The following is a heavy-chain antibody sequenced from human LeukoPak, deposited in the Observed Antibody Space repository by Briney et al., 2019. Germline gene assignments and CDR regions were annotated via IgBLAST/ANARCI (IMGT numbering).Heavy chain of an antibody. D-gene: IGHD3-10*01. CDR1: GFTFDDYA. J-gene: IGHJ4*02. V-gene: IGHV3-43*02. CDR2: ITGDGSNT. Sequence: PGGSLRLSCAASGFTFDDYAMHWVRQAPGKGLTWVSLITGDGSNTNYADSVKGRFTISRDNSKNSLYLQMNSLRAEDTGLYYCAKGGSGPNAPRDFDYWGQGTLVTASS. CDR3: AKGGSGPNAPRDFDY.